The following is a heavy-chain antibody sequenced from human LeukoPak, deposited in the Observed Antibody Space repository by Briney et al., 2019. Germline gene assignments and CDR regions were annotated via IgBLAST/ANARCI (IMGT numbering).Heavy chain of an antibody. CDR3: AREPKDAYYGSGGGAFDI. D-gene: IGHD3-10*01. CDR2: IYYSGST. CDR1: GGSISSSSYY. Sequence: ASETLSLTCTVSGGSISSSSYYWGWIRQPPGKGLEWIGSIYYSGSTYYNPSLKSRVTISVDTSKNQFSLKLSSVTAADTAVYYCAREPKDAYYGSGGGAFDIWGQETMVTVSS. V-gene: IGHV4-39*07. J-gene: IGHJ3*02.